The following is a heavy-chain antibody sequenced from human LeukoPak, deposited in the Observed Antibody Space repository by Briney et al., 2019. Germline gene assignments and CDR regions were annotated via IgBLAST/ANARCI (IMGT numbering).Heavy chain of an antibody. D-gene: IGHD6-13*01. CDR1: GGSFSGYY. Sequence: SETLSLTCAVYGGSFSGYYWSWIRQPPGKGLEWIGEINHSGSTYYNPSLKSRVTISVDTSKNQFSLKLSSVTAADTAVYYCARGRAAAGTDYWGQGTLVTVSS. CDR2: INHSGST. J-gene: IGHJ4*02. CDR3: ARGRAAAGTDY. V-gene: IGHV4-34*01.